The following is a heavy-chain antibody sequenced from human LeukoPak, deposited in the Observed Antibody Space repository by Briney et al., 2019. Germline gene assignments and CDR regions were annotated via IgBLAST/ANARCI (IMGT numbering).Heavy chain of an antibody. Sequence: SGGSLRLSCAASGFTFSSYWMHWVRQAPGKGLVWVSRINSDGSSTSYADSVKGRFTISRDNSKNTLFLQVNSLRAEDTAVYYCAKDARRTFGLSSGLYRGSYHFDYWGQGTLVTVSS. CDR3: AKDARRTFGLSSGLYRGSYHFDY. D-gene: IGHD6-19*01. J-gene: IGHJ4*02. CDR1: GFTFSSYW. CDR2: INSDGSST. V-gene: IGHV3-74*01.